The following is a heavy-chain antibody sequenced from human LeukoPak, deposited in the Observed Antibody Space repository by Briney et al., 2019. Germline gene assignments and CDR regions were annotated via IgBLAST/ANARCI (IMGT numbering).Heavy chain of an antibody. Sequence: SETLSLTCTVSGGSISSGSHYWSWIRQPAGKGLEWVGRIYSSGNTNYNPSLKSRVTISLDTSKNQFSLNLSSVTAADTAVYYCAGEVGGSWFDPWGLGTLVTVSS. CDR1: GGSISSGSHY. D-gene: IGHD1-26*01. J-gene: IGHJ5*02. V-gene: IGHV4-61*02. CDR2: IYSSGNT. CDR3: AGEVGGSWFDP.